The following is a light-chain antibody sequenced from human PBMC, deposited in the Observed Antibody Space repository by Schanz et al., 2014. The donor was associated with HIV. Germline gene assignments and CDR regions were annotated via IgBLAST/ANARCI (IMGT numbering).Light chain of an antibody. V-gene: IGKV3-15*01. Sequence: ETIMTQSPATLSLSPGERATLSCRASQSVSSYLAWYQQKPGQAPRLLIYGASTRATGIPARFSGSGSGTEFTLTISSLQSEDYAVYHCQQYGSLPWTFGQGTKVEVK. J-gene: IGKJ1*01. CDR3: QQYGSLPWT. CDR2: GAS. CDR1: QSVSSY.